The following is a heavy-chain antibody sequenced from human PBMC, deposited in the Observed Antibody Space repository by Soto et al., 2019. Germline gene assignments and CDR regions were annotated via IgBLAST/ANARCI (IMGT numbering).Heavy chain of an antibody. J-gene: IGHJ6*02. CDR3: AREGNYYYYYGVDV. CDR2: ISSGSSTI. Sequence: GGSLRLSCAASGFTFSTNSMNWVRQAPGKGLEWVSYISSGSSTIYYADSVKGRFTISRDNAKNSLYLQMNSLRDEDTAVYYSAREGNYYYYYGVDVWGQGTTVNVSS. V-gene: IGHV3-48*02. CDR1: GFTFSTNS.